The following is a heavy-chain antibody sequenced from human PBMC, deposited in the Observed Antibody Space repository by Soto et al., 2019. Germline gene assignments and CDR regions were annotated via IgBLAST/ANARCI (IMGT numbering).Heavy chain of an antibody. Sequence: QVQLVQSGAEVKKPGASVKVSCKASGYTFTSYAISWVRQAPGQGLEWMGWIRAYNGNTNYAQKLQGRVTMTTAPPPTTAHLELRSLRSVDTAVSHCARSGPPAGYWCQGTLVTVSS. CDR1: GYTFTSYA. CDR3: ARSGPPAGY. J-gene: IGHJ4*02. V-gene: IGHV1-18*01. D-gene: IGHD3-10*01. CDR2: IRAYNGNT.